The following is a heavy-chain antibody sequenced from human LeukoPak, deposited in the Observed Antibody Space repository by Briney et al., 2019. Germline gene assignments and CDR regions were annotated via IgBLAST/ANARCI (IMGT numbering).Heavy chain of an antibody. V-gene: IGHV3-48*03. D-gene: IGHD6-13*01. J-gene: IGHJ4*02. CDR1: GFTFSSYE. CDR3: AKDARIAAAGIALGY. Sequence: GGSLRLSCAASGFTFSSYEMNWVRQAPGKGLEWVSYISSSGSTIYYADSVKGRFTISRDNSKNTLYLQMNSLRAEDTAVYYCAKDARIAAAGIALGYWGQGTLVTVSS. CDR2: ISSSGSTI.